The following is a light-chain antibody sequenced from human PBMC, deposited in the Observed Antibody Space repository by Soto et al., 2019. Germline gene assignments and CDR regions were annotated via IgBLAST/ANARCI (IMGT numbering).Light chain of an antibody. CDR2: GAS. CDR1: QSVSSN. J-gene: IGKJ2*01. V-gene: IGKV3-15*01. Sequence: EIVMTQSPATLSVSPGDRATLSCRASQSVSSNLAWYQQKPGQAPRLLIYGASTMSTGIPARFSGSGSGTEFTLTISSLQSEDFALYYCQQYNNWSPYTFGQGTKLEIK. CDR3: QQYNNWSPYT.